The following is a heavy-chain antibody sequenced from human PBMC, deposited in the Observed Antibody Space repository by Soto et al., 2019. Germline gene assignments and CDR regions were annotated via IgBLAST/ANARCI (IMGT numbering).Heavy chain of an antibody. J-gene: IGHJ6*01. CDR3: AKGGAATTTNYFFYGMAG. V-gene: IGHV3-23*01. D-gene: IGHD4-4*01. Sequence: PGGSLRLSCVASGFTFSNHAMSWVRQAPGKGLEWVSGISGSGSTFYADSVKGRLTISRDNSKNTLYLQMNSLRAEDTAVYYCAKGGAATTTNYFFYGMAGWRQGSTVT. CDR1: GFTFSNHA. CDR2: ISGSGST.